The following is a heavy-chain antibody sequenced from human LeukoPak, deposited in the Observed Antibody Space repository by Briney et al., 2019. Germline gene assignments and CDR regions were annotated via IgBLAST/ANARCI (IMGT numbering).Heavy chain of an antibody. CDR2: IIPILGIA. V-gene: IGHV1-69*04. J-gene: IGHJ5*02. CDR1: GGTFSSYA. CDR3: ARDAAYNWFDP. Sequence: GASVKVSCKASGGTFSSYAISWVRQAPGQGLEWMGRIIPILGIANYAQKFQGRVTITADKSTSTAYMELSSLRSEDTAVYYCARDAAYNWFDPWGQGTLVTVSS.